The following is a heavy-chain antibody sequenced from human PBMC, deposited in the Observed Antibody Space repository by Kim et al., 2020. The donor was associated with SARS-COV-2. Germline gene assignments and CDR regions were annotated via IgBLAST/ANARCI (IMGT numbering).Heavy chain of an antibody. CDR3: ARIGDY. D-gene: IGHD2-15*01. V-gene: IGHV5-51*01. Sequence: PVYSDTGYCPSFHGQVTISADKSISTAYLQWSSLKASDTAMYYCARIGDYWGQGTLVTVSS. CDR2: PVYSDT. J-gene: IGHJ4*02.